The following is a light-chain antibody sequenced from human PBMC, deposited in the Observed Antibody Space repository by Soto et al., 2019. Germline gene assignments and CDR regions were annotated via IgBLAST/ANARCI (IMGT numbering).Light chain of an antibody. CDR3: QKYNSYST. V-gene: IGKV3D-15*01. Sequence: EIVMTQSPATLSVSPGERATLSCRASQSVSRDLAWYQQKPGQAPRLLIYDISTRATGIPTRFSGSGSGTEFTLTSSSLQYEDFATYHCQKYNSYSTFGQGTKVEIK. J-gene: IGKJ1*01. CDR1: QSVSRD. CDR2: DIS.